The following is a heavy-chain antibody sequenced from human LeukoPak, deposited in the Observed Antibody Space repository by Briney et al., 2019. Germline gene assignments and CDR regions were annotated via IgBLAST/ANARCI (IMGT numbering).Heavy chain of an antibody. CDR1: GYTFTTYY. D-gene: IGHD2-15*01. CDR2: INPSIGST. J-gene: IGHJ3*01. Sequence: ASVKVSRKASGYTFTTYYIHWVRQAPGQGLEWMALINPSIGSTHYAQKFQGRVTVTRDTSTSTVYMELTSLRYEDTAVSYWAWLPYCFYFWGQGEIVTVPS. CDR3: AWLPYCFYF. V-gene: IGHV1-46*01.